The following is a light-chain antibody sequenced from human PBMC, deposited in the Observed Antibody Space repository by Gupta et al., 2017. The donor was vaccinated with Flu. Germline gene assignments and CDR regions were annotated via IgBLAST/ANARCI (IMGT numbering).Light chain of an antibody. CDR1: TGPVTSGHY. J-gene: IGLJ1*01. CDR3: FLSYSGAVYV. V-gene: IGLV7-46*01. CDR2: DTT. Sequence: AVVPQEPSLTVSPGGTVTLTCGSSTGPVTSGHYPYWFQQKPGQAPRTLIYDTTDRHAGTPARFSGSLRGGKAALTLSGAQPDEEAEYYCFLSYSGAVYVFGTGTKVTVL.